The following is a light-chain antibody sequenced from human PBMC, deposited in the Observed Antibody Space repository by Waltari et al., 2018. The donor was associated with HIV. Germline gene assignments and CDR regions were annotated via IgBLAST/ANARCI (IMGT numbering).Light chain of an antibody. Sequence: QAVVTQEPSLTVSPGGTVTLHGGPRTGAVATGHYSSWFQQKPGQAPRTLIYDTSNKHSWTPARFSGSLLGGKAALTLSGAQPEDEAEYYCLLSYSGAHWVFGGGTKLTVL. CDR1: TGAVATGHY. V-gene: IGLV7-46*01. J-gene: IGLJ3*02. CDR3: LLSYSGAHWV. CDR2: DTS.